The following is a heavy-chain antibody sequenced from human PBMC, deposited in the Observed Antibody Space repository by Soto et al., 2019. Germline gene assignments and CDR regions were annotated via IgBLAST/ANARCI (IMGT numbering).Heavy chain of an antibody. D-gene: IGHD3-22*01. CDR3: AREYYYDSSGFHDAFDI. J-gene: IGHJ3*02. Sequence: EVQLVESGGGLVQPGGSPRLSCAASGFTFSSYWMSWVRQAPGKGLEWVANIKQDGSEKYYVDSVKGRFTISRDNAKNSLYLQMNSLRAEDTAVYYCAREYYYDSSGFHDAFDIWGQGTMVTVSS. CDR2: IKQDGSEK. V-gene: IGHV3-7*01. CDR1: GFTFSSYW.